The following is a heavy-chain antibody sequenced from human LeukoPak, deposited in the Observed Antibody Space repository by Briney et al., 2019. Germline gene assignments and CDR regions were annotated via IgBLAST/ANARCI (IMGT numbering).Heavy chain of an antibody. D-gene: IGHD6-6*01. CDR2: INGDGSNI. CDR3: ARETGSSVGSTDFDY. J-gene: IGHJ4*02. CDR1: GFTFSSYS. V-gene: IGHV3-74*01. Sequence: GGSLRLSCAASGFTFSSYSMNWVRQVPGKGLVWVARINGDGSNIAYADSVRGRFTISRDNAKNTLYLQMHSLRAEDTALYYCARETGSSVGSTDFDYWGQGTLVTVSS.